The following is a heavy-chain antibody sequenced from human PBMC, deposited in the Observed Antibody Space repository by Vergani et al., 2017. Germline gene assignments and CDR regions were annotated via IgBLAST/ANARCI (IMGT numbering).Heavy chain of an antibody. CDR1: GGSFSGYY. Sequence: QVQLQQWGAGLLKPSETLSLTCAVYGGSFSGYYWSWIRQPPGKGLEWIGEINHSGSTNYNPSLKSRVTISVDTSKNQFSLKLSSVTAADPAVYYCASDYNGDRSDAFALWGQGTMVTVSS. J-gene: IGHJ3*01. CDR3: ASDYNGDRSDAFAL. D-gene: IGHD4/OR15-4a*01. V-gene: IGHV4-34*01. CDR2: INHSGST.